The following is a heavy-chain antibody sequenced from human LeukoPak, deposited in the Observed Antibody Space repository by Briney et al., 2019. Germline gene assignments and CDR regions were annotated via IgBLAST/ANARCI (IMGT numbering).Heavy chain of an antibody. Sequence: SETLSLTCTVSGGSISSYYWSWIRQPPGKGLEWIGYIYYSGSTNYNPSLKSRVTISVDTSKNQFSLKLSSVTAADTAVYYCARVLPAYYDFWSGSEWFDPWGQGTLVTVSS. D-gene: IGHD3-3*01. CDR3: ARVLPAYYDFWSGSEWFDP. V-gene: IGHV4-59*01. CDR2: IYYSGST. J-gene: IGHJ5*02. CDR1: GGSISSYY.